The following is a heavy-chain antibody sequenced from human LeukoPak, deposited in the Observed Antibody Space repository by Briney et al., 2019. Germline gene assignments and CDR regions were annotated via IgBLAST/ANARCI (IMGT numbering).Heavy chain of an antibody. CDR3: ARGAAGTTPDYYYFGLDV. Sequence: GESLKISCKGSGYRFTDYWIGWVRQMPGKGLEWMGIIYPGNSDTRYSPSFQGQVTISADKSINTAHLQWSSLKASDTAMYYCARGAAGTTPDYYYFGLDVWGQGTTVRVSS. V-gene: IGHV5-51*01. CDR1: GYRFTDYW. J-gene: IGHJ6*02. CDR2: IYPGNSDT. D-gene: IGHD1-7*01.